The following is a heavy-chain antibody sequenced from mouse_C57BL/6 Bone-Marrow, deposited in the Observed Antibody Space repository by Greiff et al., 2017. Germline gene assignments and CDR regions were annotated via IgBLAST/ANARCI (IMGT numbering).Heavy chain of an antibody. CDR3: ARLPGAMDY. Sequence: VQLKESGPELVKPGASVKMSCKASGYTFTDYNMHWVKQSHGKSLEWIGYINPNNGGTSYNQKFKGKATLTVNKSSSTAYMELRSLTSEDSAVYYCARLPGAMDYWGQGTSVTVSS. V-gene: IGHV1-22*01. J-gene: IGHJ4*01. CDR2: INPNNGGT. CDR1: GYTFTDYN.